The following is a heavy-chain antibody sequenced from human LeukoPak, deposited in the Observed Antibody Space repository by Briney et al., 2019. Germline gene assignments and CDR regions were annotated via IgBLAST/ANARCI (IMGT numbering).Heavy chain of an antibody. D-gene: IGHD1-7*01. V-gene: IGHV5-10-1*01. CDR3: ARQSPTGSTSNVMDV. CDR2: IEPSAFDT. Sequence: GESLKISWKGSGNSFTYYWNSLGRQMPGEGLEWMWRIEPSAFDTKYIPCFQGNVTISADKSISTAYMKCRGVKASETAMYYCARQSPTGSTSNVMDVSGQGNTVSVSS. CDR1: GNSFTYYW. J-gene: IGHJ6*01.